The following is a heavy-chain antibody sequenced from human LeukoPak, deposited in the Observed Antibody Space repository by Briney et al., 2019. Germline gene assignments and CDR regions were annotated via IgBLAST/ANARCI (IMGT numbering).Heavy chain of an antibody. CDR1: GFTFSSYE. CDR2: ISSSGSTI. CDR3: ARSGYDILTGDRIDAFDI. J-gene: IGHJ3*02. V-gene: IGHV3-48*03. D-gene: IGHD3-9*01. Sequence: PGGSLRLSCAASGFTFSSYEMNWVRQAPGKGLEWVSCISSSGSTIYYADSVKGRFTISRDNAKNSLYLQMNSLRAEDTAVYYCARSGYDILTGDRIDAFDIWGQGTMVTVSS.